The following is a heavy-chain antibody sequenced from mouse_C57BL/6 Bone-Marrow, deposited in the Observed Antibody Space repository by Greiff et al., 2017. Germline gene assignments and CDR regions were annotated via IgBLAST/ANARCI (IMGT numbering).Heavy chain of an antibody. CDR1: GFTFSSYG. J-gene: IGHJ2*01. D-gene: IGHD2-3*01. V-gene: IGHV5-6*01. Sequence: EVHLVESGGDLVKPGGSLKLSCAASGFTFSSYGMSWVRQTPDKRLEWVATLSSGGSYTYYPDSVKGRFTISRDTAKNTLYLQMSSLKSEDTAMYYCARHAYDGYLYYFDYWGQGTTLTVSS. CDR3: ARHAYDGYLYYFDY. CDR2: LSSGGSYT.